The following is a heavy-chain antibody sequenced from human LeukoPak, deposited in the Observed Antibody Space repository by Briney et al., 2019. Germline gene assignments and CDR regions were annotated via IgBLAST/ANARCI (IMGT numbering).Heavy chain of an antibody. J-gene: IGHJ6*03. CDR1: GYTFTSYY. D-gene: IGHD6-6*01. Sequence: ASVEVSCKASGYTFTSYYMHWVRQAPGQGLEWMGWINPNSGGTNYAQKFQGRVTMARDTSISTAYMELSRLRSDDTAVYYCARRRGSSINESLYYYYMDVWGKGTTVTVSS. V-gene: IGHV1-2*02. CDR2: INPNSGGT. CDR3: ARRRGSSINESLYYYYMDV.